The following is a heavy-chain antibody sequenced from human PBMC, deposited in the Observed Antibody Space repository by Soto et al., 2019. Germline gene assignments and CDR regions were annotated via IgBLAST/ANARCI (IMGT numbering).Heavy chain of an antibody. CDR2: TYHSGGA. CDR1: GDSISSGGYF. CDR3: ARDSRSGYYFDN. J-gene: IGHJ4*02. D-gene: IGHD3-22*01. Sequence: QLQLQESGSGLVKPSQTLSLTCVVSGDSISSGGYFWNWIRQPPGKALEWIGHTYHSGGALYNPSLDSRVTISVDKSKNHFSLRLTSVTAADTAVYYCARDSRSGYYFDNWGQGTLVTVSS. V-gene: IGHV4-30-2*01.